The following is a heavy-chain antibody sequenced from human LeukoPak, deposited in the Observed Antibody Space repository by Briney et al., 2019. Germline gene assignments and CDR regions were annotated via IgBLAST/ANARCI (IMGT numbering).Heavy chain of an antibody. V-gene: IGHV4-4*07. J-gene: IGHJ6*02. CDR2: IYTSGST. Sequence: SETLSLTCTVSGGSISSYYWSWIRQPAGKGLEWIGRIYTSGSTNYNPSLKSRVTMSVDTSKNQFSLKLSSVTAADTAVYYCAREIYDSWSGYLYYYYGMDVWGQGTTVTVSS. CDR1: GGSISSYY. D-gene: IGHD3-3*01. CDR3: AREIYDSWSGYLYYYYGMDV.